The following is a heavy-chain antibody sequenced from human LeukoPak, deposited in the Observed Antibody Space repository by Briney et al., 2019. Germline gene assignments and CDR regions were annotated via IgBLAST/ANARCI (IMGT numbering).Heavy chain of an antibody. CDR3: ARGAVLRFLEWSLGGGDWFDP. J-gene: IGHJ5*02. D-gene: IGHD3-3*01. CDR2: MNPNSGNT. V-gene: IGHV1-8*03. Sequence: ASVKVSCKASGYTFTSYDINWVRQATGQGLEWMGWMNPNSGNTGYAQKFQGRVTITRNTSISTAYMELSSLRSEDTAVYYCARGAVLRFLEWSLGGGDWFDPWGQGTLVTVSS. CDR1: GYTFTSYD.